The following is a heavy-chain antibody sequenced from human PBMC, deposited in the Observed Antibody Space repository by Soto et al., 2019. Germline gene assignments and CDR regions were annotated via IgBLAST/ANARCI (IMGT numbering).Heavy chain of an antibody. CDR1: SGSISSYY. J-gene: IGHJ3*02. Sequence: QVQLQESGPGLVKPSETLSLTCTVSSGSISSYYWTWIRQPPGKGLEWIGYISYSGSTNYNPSLKSLVTISADTSKNQFSLKLRSVTAADTAVYYCASRVRIDAFDIWGQGTMVTVSS. CDR3: ASRVRIDAFDI. CDR2: ISYSGST. V-gene: IGHV4-59*08. D-gene: IGHD1-1*01.